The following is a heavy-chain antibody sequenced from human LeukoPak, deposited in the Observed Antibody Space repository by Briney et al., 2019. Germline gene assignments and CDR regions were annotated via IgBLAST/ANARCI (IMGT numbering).Heavy chain of an antibody. J-gene: IGHJ4*02. V-gene: IGHV1-2*02. CDR3: ARGVSMVSSGYYC. CDR1: VYTFTGYY. D-gene: IGHD3-22*01. Sequence: GASVKVSCKASVYTFTGYYMHWVRQAPGQGLEWMGWINPNSCGTNYAQKFQGRVTMTRDTSISTAYMELSRLRSDDTAVYYCARGVSMVSSGYYCWGQGTLVTVSS. CDR2: INPNSCGT.